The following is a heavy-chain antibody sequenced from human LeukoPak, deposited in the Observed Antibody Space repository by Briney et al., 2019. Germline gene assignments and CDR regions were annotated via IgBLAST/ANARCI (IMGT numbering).Heavy chain of an antibody. V-gene: IGHV1-18*01. CDR3: ARELYYYDSSGYYSHAFDI. D-gene: IGHD3-22*01. Sequence: ASVKVSCKASGYTFTSYGISWVRQAPGQGLEWMGWISAYNGNTNYAQKLQGRVTMTTDTSTSTAYMELRSLRSDDTAVYYCARELYYYDSSGYYSHAFDIWGQGTMVTASS. CDR2: ISAYNGNT. J-gene: IGHJ3*02. CDR1: GYTFTSYG.